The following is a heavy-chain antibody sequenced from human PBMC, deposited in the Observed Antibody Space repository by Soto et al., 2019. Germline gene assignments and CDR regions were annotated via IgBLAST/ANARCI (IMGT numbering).Heavy chain of an antibody. D-gene: IGHD6-13*01. CDR3: ARDQGVAAAGITWFDP. Sequence: TSETLSLTCTVSGASMNSYHWSWIRQPGGKGLEWIGHIHSSGSTNYNPSLKSRVTMSVDTSKNQFSLRLTSLTAADTAVYYCARDQGVAAAGITWFDPWGQGSLVTVSS. J-gene: IGHJ5*02. CDR1: GASMNSYH. V-gene: IGHV4-4*07. CDR2: IHSSGST.